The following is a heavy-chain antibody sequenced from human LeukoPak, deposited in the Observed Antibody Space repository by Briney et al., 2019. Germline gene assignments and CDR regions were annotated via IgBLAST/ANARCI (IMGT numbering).Heavy chain of an antibody. CDR1: GFTSSSYA. V-gene: IGHV3-23*01. CDR2: ITGSGGTT. CDR3: AKGIAQLWFY. D-gene: IGHD5-18*01. Sequence: GGSLRLSCAASGFTSSSYAMSLVRQAPGEGVWRGPAITGSGGTTYYADSVRGGFTTSKENSRTTLYLQMNILTAEDTVVYCGAKGIAQLWFYWGQGTLVTVSS. J-gene: IGHJ4*02.